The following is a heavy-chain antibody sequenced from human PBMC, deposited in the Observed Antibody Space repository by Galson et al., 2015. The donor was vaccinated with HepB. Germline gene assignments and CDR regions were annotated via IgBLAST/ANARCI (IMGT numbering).Heavy chain of an antibody. J-gene: IGHJ4*02. CDR3: ASPGVVPYYFDY. Sequence: SETLSLTCTVSGGSISSSSYYWGWIRQPPGKGLEWIGSIYYSGSTYYNPSLKSRVTISVDTSKNQFSLKLSSVTAADTAVYYCASPGVVPYYFDYWGQGTLVTVSS. V-gene: IGHV4-39*01. CDR1: GGSISSSSYY. D-gene: IGHD2-21*01. CDR2: IYYSGST.